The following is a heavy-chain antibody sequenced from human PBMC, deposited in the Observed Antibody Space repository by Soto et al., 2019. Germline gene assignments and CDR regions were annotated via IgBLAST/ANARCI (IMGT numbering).Heavy chain of an antibody. D-gene: IGHD3-16*02. J-gene: IGHJ4*02. Sequence: QVQLVQSGAEVKKPGSSVKVSCKAPGGSFSSYAINWVRQAPGQGLEWMGGIIPMSATRTYAQKFQDRVKITAEESITTVYMELSSLQSEDTAVYYCARPIRYYDVWRDYPPFDYWGEGTLVTVSS. CDR2: IIPMSATR. CDR3: ARPIRYYDVWRDYPPFDY. CDR1: GGSFSSYA. V-gene: IGHV1-69*01.